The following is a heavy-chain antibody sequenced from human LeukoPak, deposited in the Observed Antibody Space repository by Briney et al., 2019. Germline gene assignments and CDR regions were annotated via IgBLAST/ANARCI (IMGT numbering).Heavy chain of an antibody. CDR3: ARSSRLYYYDSSGLFEAFDI. D-gene: IGHD3-22*01. CDR1: GFTFSSYD. CDR2: IGTAGDT. Sequence: AGGSLRLSCAASGFTFSSYDMHWVRQATGKGLEWVSAIGTAGDTYYPGSVKGRFTISRENAKNSLYLQMNSLRAGDTAVYYCARSSRLYYYDSSGLFEAFDIWGQGTMVTVSS. V-gene: IGHV3-13*01. J-gene: IGHJ3*02.